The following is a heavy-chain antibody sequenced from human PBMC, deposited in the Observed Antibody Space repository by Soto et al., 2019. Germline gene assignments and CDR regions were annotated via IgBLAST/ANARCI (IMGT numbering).Heavy chain of an antibody. J-gene: IGHJ4*02. V-gene: IGHV4-39*01. D-gene: IGHD4-17*01. CDR2: IYYSGST. CDR1: GGSISSSSYY. Sequence: PSETLSLTCTVSGGSISSSSYYWGWICQPPGKGLEWIGSIYYSGSTYYNPSLKSRVTISVDTSKNQFSLKLSSVTAADTAVYYCARSRTTVVTLDYWGQGTLVTVSS. CDR3: ARSRTTVVTLDY.